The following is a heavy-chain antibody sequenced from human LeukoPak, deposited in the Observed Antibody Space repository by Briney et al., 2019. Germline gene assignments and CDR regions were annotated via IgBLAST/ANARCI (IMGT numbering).Heavy chain of an antibody. CDR3: ARELAIFGVVIIGLDAFDI. CDR2: INHSGST. V-gene: IGHV4-34*01. J-gene: IGHJ3*02. Sequence: SETLSLTCAVYGGSFSGYYWSWIRQPLGKGLERIGEINHSGSTNYNPSLKSRVTISVDTSKNQFSLKLSSVTAADTAVYYCARELAIFGVVIIGLDAFDIWGQGTMVTVSS. CDR1: GGSFSGYY. D-gene: IGHD3-3*01.